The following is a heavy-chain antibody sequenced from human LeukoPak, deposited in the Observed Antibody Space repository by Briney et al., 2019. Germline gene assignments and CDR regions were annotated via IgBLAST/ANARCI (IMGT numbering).Heavy chain of an antibody. CDR1: GGSFSGYY. CDR3: AKLTPYYHDSSGYRRSPWFDP. V-gene: IGHV4-34*01. D-gene: IGHD3-22*01. CDR2: INHSGST. J-gene: IGHJ5*02. Sequence: PSETLSLTCAVYGGSFSGYYWSWIRQPPGKGLEWIGEINHSGSTNYNPSLKSRVTISVDTSKNQFSLKLSSVTAADTAVYYCAKLTPYYHDSSGYRRSPWFDPWGQGTLVTVSS.